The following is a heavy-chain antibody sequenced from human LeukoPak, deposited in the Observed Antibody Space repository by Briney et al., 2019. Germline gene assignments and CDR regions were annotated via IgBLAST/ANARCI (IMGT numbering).Heavy chain of an antibody. CDR2: ISGGGGST. V-gene: IGHV3-23*01. Sequence: GGSLRLSCAASGFTFSSYAMSWVRQAPGKGLEWVSAISGGGGSTYYADSVKGRFTISRDNSKNTLYLQMNSLRAEDTAVYYCAKASGWSGEFDYWGQGTLVTVSS. CDR1: GFTFSSYA. CDR3: AKASGWSGEFDY. D-gene: IGHD6-19*01. J-gene: IGHJ4*02.